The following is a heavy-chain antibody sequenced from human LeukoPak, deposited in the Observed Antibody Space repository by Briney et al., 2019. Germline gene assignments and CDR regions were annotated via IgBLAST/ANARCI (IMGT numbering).Heavy chain of an antibody. D-gene: IGHD4/OR15-4a*01. CDR1: GLSFSTYN. J-gene: IGHJ6*03. V-gene: IGHV3-48*01. CDR2: ISSSSSTI. Sequence: GGSLRLSCVASGLSFSTYNMNWVRQAPGKGLEWVSYISSSSSTIFYADFVKGRFTISRDNAKTSLYLQMNSLRAEDTAVYYCAGTDYHFYMDVWGKGTTVTVSS. CDR3: AGTDYHFYMDV.